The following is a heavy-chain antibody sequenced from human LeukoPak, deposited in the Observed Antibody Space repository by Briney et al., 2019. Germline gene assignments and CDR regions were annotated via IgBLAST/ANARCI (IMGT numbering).Heavy chain of an antibody. CDR1: GGTFNNSA. Sequence: GSSVKVSCXTSGGTFNNSAISWVREAPGQGLEWLGGIMPLFGTAGYAQKFQGRVTITKDESTRTVYLELTSLTSDDTAVYYCARHVHGDYGSGWFDPWGQGTLVSVSS. V-gene: IGHV1-69*05. D-gene: IGHD4-17*01. J-gene: IGHJ5*02. CDR3: ARHVHGDYGSGWFDP. CDR2: IMPLFGTA.